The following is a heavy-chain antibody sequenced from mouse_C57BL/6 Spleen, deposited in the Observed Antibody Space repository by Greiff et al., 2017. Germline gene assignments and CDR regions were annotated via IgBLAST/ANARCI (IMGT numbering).Heavy chain of an antibody. J-gene: IGHJ4*01. CDR3: ARDYDYDDYYSMDD. V-gene: IGHV1-31*01. Sequence: EVQLQESGPELVKPGASVKISCKASGYSFTGYYMHWVKQSHGNILDWIGYIYPYNGVSSYNQKFKGKATLTVDKSSSTTYMELRSLTSEDSAVDYCARDYDYDDYYSMDDWGQGTSVTVSS. CDR1: GYSFTGYY. D-gene: IGHD2-4*01. CDR2: IYPYNGVS.